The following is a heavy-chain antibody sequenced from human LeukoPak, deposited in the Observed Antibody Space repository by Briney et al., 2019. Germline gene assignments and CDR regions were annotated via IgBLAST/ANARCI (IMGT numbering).Heavy chain of an antibody. CDR1: GGSISSYY. Sequence: SETLSLTCTVSGGSISSYYWSWIRQPPGKGLEWIGYIYYSGSTNYNPSLKSRVTISVDTSKNRFSLKLSSVTAADTAVYYCARAVRSGWYFDYWGQGTLVTVSS. J-gene: IGHJ4*02. V-gene: IGHV4-59*01. CDR3: ARAVRSGWYFDY. D-gene: IGHD6-19*01. CDR2: IYYSGST.